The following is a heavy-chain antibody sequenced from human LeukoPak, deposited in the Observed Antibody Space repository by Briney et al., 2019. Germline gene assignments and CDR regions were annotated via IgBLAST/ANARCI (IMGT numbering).Heavy chain of an antibody. CDR1: GFTFSSYA. V-gene: IGHV3-23*01. CDR3: AKDSNCGGDCHLFDS. CDR2: LTTGGST. J-gene: IGHJ4*02. D-gene: IGHD2-21*02. Sequence: GGSLRLSCAASGFTFSSYAMTWVRQAPGKGLEWVSVLTTGGSTYYADSVKGRFTISKDNSKNTLYLQMNSLRAEDTAVYYCAKDSNCGGDCHLFDSWGQGTLVTVSS.